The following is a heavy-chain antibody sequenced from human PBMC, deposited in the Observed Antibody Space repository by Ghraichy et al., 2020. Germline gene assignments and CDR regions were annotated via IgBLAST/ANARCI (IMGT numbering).Heavy chain of an antibody. D-gene: IGHD2-15*01. CDR3: AGQRRIDCDGGTCYSAWFDP. J-gene: IGHJ5*02. CDR1: GVSISSSGDY. CDR2: VHYSGST. V-gene: IGHV4-39*01. Sequence: SETLSLTCSVSGVSISSSGDYWVWIRQPPGKGLEWIATVHYSGSTYYNPSLSSRATISVDTAKNQFSLRLSSVIVADTALYYCAGQRRIDCDGGTCYSAWFDPWGQGTLVTVSS.